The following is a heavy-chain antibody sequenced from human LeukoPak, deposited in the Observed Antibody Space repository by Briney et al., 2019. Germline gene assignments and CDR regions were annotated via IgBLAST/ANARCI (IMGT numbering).Heavy chain of an antibody. CDR1: GGTFSSYA. CDR2: INPNSGGT. J-gene: IGHJ4*02. V-gene: IGHV1-2*02. CDR3: ARQKRLMDVTIFGVVDY. D-gene: IGHD3-3*01. Sequence: ASVKVSCKASGGTFSSYAISWVRQAPGQGLEWMGWINPNSGGTNFPQKFQGRVTMARDTSISTAYMELSSLRSDDTAVYYCARQKRLMDVTIFGVVDYWGQGTLVTVSS.